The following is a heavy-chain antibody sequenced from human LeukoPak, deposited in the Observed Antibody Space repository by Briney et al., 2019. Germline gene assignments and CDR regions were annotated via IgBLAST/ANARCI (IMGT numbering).Heavy chain of an antibody. D-gene: IGHD3-9*01. Sequence: SETLSLTCTVSGGSISSYYWSWIRQPPGKGLEWIGYIYDSGSTNYNPSLKSRVTISVDTSKNQFSLKLSSVTAADTAVYYCAREPRHYDILTGYPLYYFDYWGQGTLVTVSS. CDR2: IYDSGST. J-gene: IGHJ4*02. CDR3: AREPRHYDILTGYPLYYFDY. CDR1: GGSISSYY. V-gene: IGHV4-59*01.